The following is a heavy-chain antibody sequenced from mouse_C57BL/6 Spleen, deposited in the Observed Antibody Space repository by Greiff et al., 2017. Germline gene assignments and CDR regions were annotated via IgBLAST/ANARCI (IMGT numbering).Heavy chain of an antibody. CDR1: GYTFTDYY. V-gene: IGHV1-26*01. J-gene: IGHJ3*01. CDR3: ASSQLGGTTWFAY. D-gene: IGHD3-3*01. CDR2: INPNNGGT. Sequence: VQLQQSGPELVKPGASVKISCKASGYTFTDYYMNWVKQSHGKSLEWIGDINPNNGGTSYNQKFKGKATLTVDKSSTTAYMALRSLTSEDSAVYYCASSQLGGTTWFAYWGQGTLVTVSA.